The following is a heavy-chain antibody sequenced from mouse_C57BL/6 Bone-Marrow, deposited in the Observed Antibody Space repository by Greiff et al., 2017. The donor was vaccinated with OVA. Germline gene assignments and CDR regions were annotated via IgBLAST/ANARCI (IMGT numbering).Heavy chain of an antibody. J-gene: IGHJ4*01. Sequence: EVMLVESGEGLVKPGGSLKLSCAASGFTFSSYAMSWVRQTPEKRLEWVAYISSGGDYIYYADTVKGRFTISRDNARNTLYLQMSSLKSEDTAMYYCTRGGWDPYYAMDYWGQGTSVTVSS. D-gene: IGHD4-1*01. V-gene: IGHV5-9-1*02. CDR3: TRGGWDPYYAMDY. CDR1: GFTFSSYA. CDR2: ISSGGDYI.